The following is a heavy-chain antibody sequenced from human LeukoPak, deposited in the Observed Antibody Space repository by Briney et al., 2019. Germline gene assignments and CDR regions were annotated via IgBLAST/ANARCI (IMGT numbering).Heavy chain of an antibody. CDR1: GFTFSVYS. CDR2: ISGSGNKT. V-gene: IGHV3-23*01. J-gene: IGHJ4*02. Sequence: GGSLRLSCAGSGFTFSVYSMHWVRQAPGKGLQWVSTISGSGNKTYDADFVKGRFTISRDNSKNTLYLQMTGLRAEDTAVYYCAKLKRVGIAPFDDWGQGILVTVSS. D-gene: IGHD3-10*01. CDR3: AKLKRVGIAPFDD.